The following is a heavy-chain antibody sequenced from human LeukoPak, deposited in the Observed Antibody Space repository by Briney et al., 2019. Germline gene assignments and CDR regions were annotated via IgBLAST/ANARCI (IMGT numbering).Heavy chain of an antibody. CDR2: ISGSGTST. D-gene: IGHD3-3*01. CDR1: GFSIRLYV. V-gene: IGHV3-23*01. J-gene: IGHJ3*01. CDR3: AKVDSSERSGIWTAFDV. Sequence: QSGGSLRLSCAASGFSIRLYVMSWVRQAPGKGLEWVSDISGSGTSTHYADSVKGRFTISRDNSKKTLNLQMNSLTAEDTAVYYCAKVDSSERSGIWTAFDVWGRGTMVTVSS.